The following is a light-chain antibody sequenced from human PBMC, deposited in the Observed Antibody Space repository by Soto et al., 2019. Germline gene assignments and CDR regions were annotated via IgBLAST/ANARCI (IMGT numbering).Light chain of an antibody. Sequence: QSVLTQPPSASGTPGQRVTISCSGSSSNIGGTLVNWYQQLPGTAPKLLIYSNDQRPSGVPGRFSGSKSGTSASLAISGLQSEDEADYYCAAWDDYLDAWVFGGGNKLTVL. CDR1: SSNIGGTL. J-gene: IGLJ3*02. V-gene: IGLV1-44*01. CDR2: SND. CDR3: AAWDDYLDAWV.